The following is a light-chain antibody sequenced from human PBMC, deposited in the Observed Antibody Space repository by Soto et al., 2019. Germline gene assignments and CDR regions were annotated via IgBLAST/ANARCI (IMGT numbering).Light chain of an antibody. J-gene: IGKJ2*01. CDR2: DSS. Sequence: DIQLTQSPSFLSASVEDRVTISCRASYDISSSLAWYQQEPGKPPKHLIYDSSTLQTGVPSRITGSGSGRKFPLTIRGLQFRDFATYFCQQLSHYPYTFGQGTKLDI. V-gene: IGKV1-9*01. CDR1: YDISSS. CDR3: QQLSHYPYT.